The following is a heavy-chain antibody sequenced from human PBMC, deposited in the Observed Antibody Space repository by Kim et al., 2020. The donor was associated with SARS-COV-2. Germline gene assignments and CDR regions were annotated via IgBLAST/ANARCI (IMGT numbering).Heavy chain of an antibody. D-gene: IGHD2-15*01. CDR2: INHSGST. V-gene: IGHV4-34*01. CDR3: ASPKDDRNAFDI. J-gene: IGHJ3*02. Sequence: SETLSLTCAVYGGSFSGYYWSWIRQPPGKGLEWIGEINHSGSTNYNPSLKSRVTISVDTSKNQFSLKLSSVTAADTAVYYCASPKDDRNAFDIWGQGTMVTVSS. CDR1: GGSFSGYY.